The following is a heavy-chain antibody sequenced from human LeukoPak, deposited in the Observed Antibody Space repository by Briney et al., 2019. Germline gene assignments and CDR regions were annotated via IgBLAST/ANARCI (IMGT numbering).Heavy chain of an antibody. CDR1: GFTFSSYA. CDR3: AKDLAVTTDY. V-gene: IGHV3-23*01. J-gene: IGHJ4*02. Sequence: GGSLRLSCAASGFTFSSYAMSWVRQAPGKGLEWVSGVSSSGDTTFYADSVKGRFTISRDNSQNTLYLQMHSLRAEDTAVYYCAKDLAVTTDYWGQGTLVTVSS. D-gene: IGHD4-17*01. CDR2: VSSSGDTT.